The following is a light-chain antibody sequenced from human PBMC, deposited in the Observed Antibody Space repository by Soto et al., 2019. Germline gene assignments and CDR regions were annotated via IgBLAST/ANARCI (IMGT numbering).Light chain of an antibody. Sequence: EIVMTQSPDTLSLSPGETATLSCRASQSVSSSYLAWYQQKPGQAPRLLIYGASNRATDVPDRFSGGGSGTDFTLTISRLEPEDFAVYFCHQYGSSPFTFGQGTKL. CDR1: QSVSSSY. CDR3: HQYGSSPFT. J-gene: IGKJ2*01. CDR2: GAS. V-gene: IGKV3-20*01.